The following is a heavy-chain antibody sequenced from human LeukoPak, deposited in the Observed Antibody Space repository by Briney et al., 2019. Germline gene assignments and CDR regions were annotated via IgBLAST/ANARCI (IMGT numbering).Heavy chain of an antibody. D-gene: IGHD6-6*01. CDR1: DYSISSGCY. CDR3: ARDPGYSSSSSNFDY. Sequence: SETLSLTCTVSDYSISSGCYWGWIRQPPGKGLEWIGGIYHSGSTYYNPSLKSRVTISVDTSKNQFSLKLSSVTAADTAVYYCARDPGYSSSSSNFDYWGQGVLVTVSS. J-gene: IGHJ4*02. CDR2: IYHSGST. V-gene: IGHV4-38-2*02.